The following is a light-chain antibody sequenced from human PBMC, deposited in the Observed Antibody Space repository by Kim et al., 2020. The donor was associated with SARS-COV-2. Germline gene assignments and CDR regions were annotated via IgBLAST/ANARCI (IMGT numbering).Light chain of an antibody. Sequence: ATINCKSSQSILYRSHNRNYLAWYQQKPGQAPKLLIHWASTRESGVPDRFSGSGSGADFTLNISTLQAEDVAVYYCQQYYTTPYTFGQGTKVDIK. J-gene: IGKJ2*01. CDR2: WAS. CDR3: QQYYTTPYT. CDR1: QSILYRSHNRNY. V-gene: IGKV4-1*01.